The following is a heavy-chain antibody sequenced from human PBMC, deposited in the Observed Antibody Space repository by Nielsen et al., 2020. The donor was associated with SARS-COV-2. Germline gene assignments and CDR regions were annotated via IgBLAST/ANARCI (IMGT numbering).Heavy chain of an antibody. V-gene: IGHV1-3*01. CDR1: GHTSTNYH. CDR2: MHAGNGNT. Sequence: ASVKVSCKASGHTSTNYHIHWVRQAPGQRLEWMGWMHAGNGNTKYSQRFQGRVSFTRDTSATTAYMELSSLRSEDTAVYFCVIVLADLAFDPWGQGTLVTVSS. CDR3: VIVLADLAFDP. J-gene: IGHJ5*02.